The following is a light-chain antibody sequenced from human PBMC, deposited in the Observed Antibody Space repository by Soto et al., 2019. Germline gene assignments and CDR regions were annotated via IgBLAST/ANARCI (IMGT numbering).Light chain of an antibody. Sequence: DIQMTQAPSSLSASVGDRVTFTCRASQSISSYLNWYQQKPGKAPKLLIYAASSLQSGVPSRFSGSGSGTDFTLTISRLEPEDFAVYYCQQYGSSPTWTFGQGTKVDIK. CDR1: QSISSY. V-gene: IGKV1-39*01. CDR3: QQYGSSPTWT. J-gene: IGKJ1*01. CDR2: AAS.